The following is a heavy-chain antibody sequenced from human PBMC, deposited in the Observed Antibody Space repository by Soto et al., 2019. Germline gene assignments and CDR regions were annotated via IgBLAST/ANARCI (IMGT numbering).Heavy chain of an antibody. Sequence: EVQLVESGGGLVQPGGSLRLSCAASGFTFNNYWMSWVRQAPGKGLEWVANIKQDGSAKYYVDSVKGRFTISRDNAKNSLYWQMNGLRAEDTALYYGAKNNRYCSSTNCFVFDYWGQGTLVTVSS. CDR2: IKQDGSAK. J-gene: IGHJ4*02. CDR1: GFTFNNYW. CDR3: AKNNRYCSSTNCFVFDY. V-gene: IGHV3-7*01. D-gene: IGHD2-2*01.